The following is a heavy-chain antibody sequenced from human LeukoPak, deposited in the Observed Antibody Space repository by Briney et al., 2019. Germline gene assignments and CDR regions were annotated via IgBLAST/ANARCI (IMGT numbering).Heavy chain of an antibody. Sequence: SETLSLTCTVSGGSISSSSYYWGWIRQPPGKGLEWIGSIYYSGSTYYNPSLESRVTISVDTSKNQFSLKLSSVTAADTAVYYCASLIYQNWFDPWGQGTLVTVSS. V-gene: IGHV4-39*01. D-gene: IGHD2-2*02. CDR2: IYYSGST. J-gene: IGHJ5*02. CDR3: ASLIYQNWFDP. CDR1: GGSISSSSYY.